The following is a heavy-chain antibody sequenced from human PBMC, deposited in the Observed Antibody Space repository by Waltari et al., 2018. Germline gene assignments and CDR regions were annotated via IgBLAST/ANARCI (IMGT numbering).Heavy chain of an antibody. CDR3: AISVSRQQLPPV. J-gene: IGHJ3*01. V-gene: IGHV1-46*01. Sequence: QVQLVQSGAEVKKPGASVKLSCTTSGYTFTSFYMHWVRQAPGQGLEWLGEINPAGDTTRYTQKSQDRITVTTDRSTSTVYIELSSLTLEDTAVYYCAISVSRQQLPPVWGQGTKVTVSS. CDR2: INPAGDTT. CDR1: GYTFTSFY. D-gene: IGHD1-1*01.